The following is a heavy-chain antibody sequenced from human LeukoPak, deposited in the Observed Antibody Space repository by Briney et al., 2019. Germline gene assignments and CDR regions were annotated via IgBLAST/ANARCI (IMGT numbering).Heavy chain of an antibody. V-gene: IGHV3-21*01. J-gene: IGHJ4*02. CDR3: ARGMVRGVSRDY. D-gene: IGHD3-10*01. Sequence: GGSLRLSCAASGFTFSSYSMNWVRQAPGKGLEWVSSISSSSNYIYHADSVKGRFTISRDDAKNSLYLQMNSLRAEDTAVYYCARGMVRGVSRDYWGQGTLVTVSS. CDR2: ISSSSNYI. CDR1: GFTFSSYS.